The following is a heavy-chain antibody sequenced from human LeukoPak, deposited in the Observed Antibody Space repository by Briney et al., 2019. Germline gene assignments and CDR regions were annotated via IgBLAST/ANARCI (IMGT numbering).Heavy chain of an antibody. CDR2: IYSGGST. D-gene: IGHD3-10*01. V-gene: IGHV3-66*01. Sequence: GGSLRLSCAASGITVSTNYMSWVRQAPGKGLEWVSVIYSGGSTFYADSVRGRFTISRDNSKNTLYLQINSLRAEDTAVYYCARTYTVVRGSPLYYFDYWGQGTLVTVSS. CDR3: ARTYTVVRGSPLYYFDY. CDR1: GITVSTNY. J-gene: IGHJ4*02.